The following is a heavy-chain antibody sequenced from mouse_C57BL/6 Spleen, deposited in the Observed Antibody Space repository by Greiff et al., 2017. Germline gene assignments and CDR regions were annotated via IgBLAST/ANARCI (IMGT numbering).Heavy chain of an antibody. CDR3: ARRGDGYSLFDC. D-gene: IGHD2-3*01. V-gene: IGHV1-63*01. Sequence: QVQLQQSGAELVRPGTSVKMSCKASGYTFTNYWIGWAKQRPGHGLEWIGDIYPGGGYTNYNEKFKGKATLTADKSSSTAYMQFSSLTSEDSAIYYCARRGDGYSLFDCWGESATLPVSS. CDR1: GYTFTNYW. CDR2: IYPGGGYT. J-gene: IGHJ2*01.